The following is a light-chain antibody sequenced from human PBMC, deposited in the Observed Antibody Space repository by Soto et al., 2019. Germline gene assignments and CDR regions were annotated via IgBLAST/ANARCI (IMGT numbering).Light chain of an antibody. V-gene: IGKV3-20*01. CDR2: GSS. Sequence: EIVLTQSPGTLSLSPGEGATRSCRASQSVSSSYLAWYQQKPGQAPRLLIYGSSSRATGIPDRFSGSGSGTYFTLTISRLEPEDFAVYHCQHYDNSPPWTFGQGTKVDIK. CDR3: QHYDNSPPWT. CDR1: QSVSSSY. J-gene: IGKJ1*01.